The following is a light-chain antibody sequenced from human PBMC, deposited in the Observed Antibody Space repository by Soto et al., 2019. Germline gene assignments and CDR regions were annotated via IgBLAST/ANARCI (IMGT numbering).Light chain of an antibody. CDR2: GAS. CDR3: QHYNNWVGT. V-gene: IGKV3-15*01. Sequence: EIVLTQSPGTLSLSPGERATLSCRASQSVSSYLAWYQQKPGQAPRLLIYGASTRATGIPARFSGSGSGTEFTLTISSLQSEDFTVYYCQHYNNWVGTFGGGTKVDIK. CDR1: QSVSSY. J-gene: IGKJ4*01.